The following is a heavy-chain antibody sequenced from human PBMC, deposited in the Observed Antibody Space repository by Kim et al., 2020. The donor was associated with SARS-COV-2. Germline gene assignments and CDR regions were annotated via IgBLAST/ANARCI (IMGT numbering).Heavy chain of an antibody. J-gene: IGHJ4*02. CDR1: GYTFYSHG. Sequence: ASVKVSCKASGYTFYSHGISWVRQAPGQGPEWMGWISANNGNTNYAQKFQGRVTMTTETPTSTAYMEVKNLRSDDTAVYYCARGGGYCSGGNCYFLDYWGQGTLVTVSS. CDR2: ISANNGNT. V-gene: IGHV1-18*01. CDR3: ARGGGYCSGGNCYFLDY. D-gene: IGHD2-15*01.